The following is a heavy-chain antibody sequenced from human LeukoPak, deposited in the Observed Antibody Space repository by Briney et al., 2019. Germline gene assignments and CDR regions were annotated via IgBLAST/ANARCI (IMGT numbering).Heavy chain of an antibody. D-gene: IGHD3-22*01. V-gene: IGHV3-53*01. Sequence: GGSLRLSCAASGFTVSSNYMAWVRQAPGKGLEWVTVIYGGGGTYYADSVKGRFTISRDNSQNTLYLQMNSLRAEDTAVYYCAREIHYYDSSGYYGLDYWGQGTLVTVSS. CDR3: AREIHYYDSSGYYGLDY. J-gene: IGHJ4*02. CDR1: GFTVSSNY. CDR2: IYGGGGT.